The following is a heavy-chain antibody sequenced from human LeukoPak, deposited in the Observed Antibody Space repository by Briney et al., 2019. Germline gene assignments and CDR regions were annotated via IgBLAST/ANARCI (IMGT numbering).Heavy chain of an antibody. Sequence: GGSLRLSCAASGFSFSAYAMYWVRQAPGRGPEWVALIRYDGINKYYGDSVKGRFTISRDNSKNMLYLQMNSLRAEDTAVYYCVKAGSGWYGDYWGQGARVTVSS. CDR3: VKAGSGWYGDY. V-gene: IGHV3-30*02. J-gene: IGHJ4*02. CDR1: GFSFSAYA. CDR2: IRYDGINK. D-gene: IGHD6-13*01.